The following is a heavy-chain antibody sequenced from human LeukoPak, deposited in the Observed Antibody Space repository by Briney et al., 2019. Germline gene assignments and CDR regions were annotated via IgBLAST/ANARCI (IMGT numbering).Heavy chain of an antibody. J-gene: IGHJ4*02. V-gene: IGHV3-7*01. CDR1: GFTFSNYW. Sequence: GGSLRLSCAASGFTFSNYWMSWVRQAPGKGLEWVANIKQGGSEKYYVDSVKGRFTISRDNAKNSLYLQMNSLRAEDTAVYYCARDFTRYYGSGSYIDYWGQGTLVTVSS. CDR2: IKQGGSEK. D-gene: IGHD3-10*01. CDR3: ARDFTRYYGSGSYIDY.